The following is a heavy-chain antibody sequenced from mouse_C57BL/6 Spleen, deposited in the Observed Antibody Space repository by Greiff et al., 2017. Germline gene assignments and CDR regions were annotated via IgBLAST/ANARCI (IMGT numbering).Heavy chain of an antibody. CDR2: IYPRDGST. CDR1: GYTFTDYT. CDR3: ARRGYYYGRDWYFDV. Sequence: QVQLQQSDAELVKPGASVKISCKASGYTFTDYTIHWMKQRPEQGLEWIGYIYPRDGSTKYNEKFKGKATLTADKSSSTAYMQLNSLTSEDSAVYFGARRGYYYGRDWYFDVWGTGTTVTVSS. V-gene: IGHV1-78*01. D-gene: IGHD1-1*01. J-gene: IGHJ1*03.